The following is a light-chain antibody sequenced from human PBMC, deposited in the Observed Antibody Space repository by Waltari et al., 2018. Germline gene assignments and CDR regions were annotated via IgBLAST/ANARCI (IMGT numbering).Light chain of an antibody. CDR3: MQTLQGPPT. CDR2: LGS. Sequence: DIVMTQSPLSLPVTPGEPASISCRLSQSLLHSNGYNYLDWYLQKPGQSPQLLIYLGSNRASGVPDRFSGSGSDTHFTLKISRVEAEDVGVYYCMQTLQGPPTFGQGAKVEIK. J-gene: IGKJ1*01. CDR1: QSLLHSNGYNY. V-gene: IGKV2-28*01.